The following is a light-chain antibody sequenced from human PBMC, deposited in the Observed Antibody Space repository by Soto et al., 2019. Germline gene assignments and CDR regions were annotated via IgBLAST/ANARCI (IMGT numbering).Light chain of an antibody. Sequence: DIQMTQSPSTLSASVGDRVTMTFGASQSISSWLAWYQQKPGKAPKLLIYDASSLESGVPSRFSGSGSGTEFTLTISSLQPDDFATYYCQQYNSYSPWTFGQGTKV. J-gene: IGKJ1*01. CDR2: DAS. CDR3: QQYNSYSPWT. CDR1: QSISSW. V-gene: IGKV1-5*01.